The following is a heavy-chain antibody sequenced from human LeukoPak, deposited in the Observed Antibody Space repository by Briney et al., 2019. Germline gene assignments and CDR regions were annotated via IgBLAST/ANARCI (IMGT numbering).Heavy chain of an antibody. D-gene: IGHD3-10*01. CDR3: ARDRSGSYPNWFDP. V-gene: IGHV3-23*01. CDR2: ITGNGANT. Sequence: GGSLRLSCAASGFTFSNYGMSWVRQAPGKGLEWVSAITGNGANTFYADSVKGRLTISRDNSKNTMYLQMNSLRAEDTALYYCARDRSGSYPNWFDPWGQGTLVTVSS. J-gene: IGHJ5*02. CDR1: GFTFSNYG.